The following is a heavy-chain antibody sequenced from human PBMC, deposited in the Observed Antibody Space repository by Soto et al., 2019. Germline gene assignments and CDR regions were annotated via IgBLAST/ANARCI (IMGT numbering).Heavy chain of an antibody. CDR1: GFTFSSYS. CDR3: ARADGSGSYWFDY. Sequence: PGGSLRLSCAASGFTFSSYSMNWVRQAPGKGLEWVSSISSSSSYIYYADSVKGRFTISRDNAKNSLYLQMNSLRAEDTAVYYCARADGSGSYWFDYWGQGTLVTVSS. CDR2: ISSSSSYI. D-gene: IGHD3-10*01. V-gene: IGHV3-21*01. J-gene: IGHJ4*02.